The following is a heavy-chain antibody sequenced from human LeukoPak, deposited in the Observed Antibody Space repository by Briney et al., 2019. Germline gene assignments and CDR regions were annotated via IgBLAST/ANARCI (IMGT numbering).Heavy chain of an antibody. V-gene: IGHV4-30-4*01. CDR1: GGSISSGDYY. Sequence: SETLSLTCTVSGGSISSGDYYWSWIRQPPGKGLEWIGYIYYSGSTYYNPSLKSRVTISVDTSKNQFSLKLSSVTAADTAVYYCARVLATTVNWFDPWGQGTLVTVSS. D-gene: IGHD4-17*01. J-gene: IGHJ5*02. CDR2: IYYSGST. CDR3: ARVLATTVNWFDP.